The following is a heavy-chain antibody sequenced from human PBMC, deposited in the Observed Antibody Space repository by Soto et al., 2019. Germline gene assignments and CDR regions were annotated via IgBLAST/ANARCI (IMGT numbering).Heavy chain of an antibody. CDR3: AGVGWQQPYYFDY. J-gene: IGHJ4*02. CDR2: ISSSSSYT. Sequence: QVQLVESGGGLVKPGGSLRLSCAASGFTFSDYYMSWIRQAPGKGLEWVSYISSSSSYTNYADSVKGRFTISRDNAKNSLYLAMDGLRAEDTAVYYCAGVGWQQPYYFDYWGQGTLVTVSS. D-gene: IGHD6-13*01. CDR1: GFTFSDYY. V-gene: IGHV3-11*05.